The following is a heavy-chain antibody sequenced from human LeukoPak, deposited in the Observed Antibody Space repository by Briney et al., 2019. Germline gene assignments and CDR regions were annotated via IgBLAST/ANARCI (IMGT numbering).Heavy chain of an antibody. CDR1: GLTFSDYN. V-gene: IGHV3-11*01. J-gene: IGHJ6*03. D-gene: IGHD2-15*01. CDR3: ARVLRYCSGGNCYSGGLGYMDV. Sequence: GGSLRLSCAASGLTFSDYNMRWIRQAPGKGLEWVSSISRSGSTKYYADSVKGRFTISRDNAKNSLSLQMNSLRAEDTAVYYCARVLRYCSGGNCYSGGLGYMDVWGKGTTVTISS. CDR2: ISRSGSTK.